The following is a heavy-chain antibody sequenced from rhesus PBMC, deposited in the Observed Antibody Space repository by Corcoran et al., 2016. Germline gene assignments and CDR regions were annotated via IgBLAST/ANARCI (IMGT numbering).Heavy chain of an antibody. CDR1: GYTFTTYN. J-gene: IGHJ4*01. Sequence: QVQLVQSGAEVKKPGASVKLSCKASGYTFTTYNINWVRQAPGQVLEWIGWINPDNGKTGYAQKFQGRVTRTRDTSTSTAYMELGSLRSEDTAVYYCTKLAVAGHFDYWGQGVLVTVSS. D-gene: IGHD6-37*01. V-gene: IGHV1S9*01. CDR3: TKLAVAGHFDY. CDR2: INPDNGKT.